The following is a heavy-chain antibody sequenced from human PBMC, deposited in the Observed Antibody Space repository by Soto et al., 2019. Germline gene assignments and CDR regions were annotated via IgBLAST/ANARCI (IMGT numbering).Heavy chain of an antibody. CDR1: GFTFSSYG. V-gene: IGHV3-33*01. D-gene: IGHD3-10*01. CDR3: ARDTARAMVRIYYGMDV. Sequence: QVQLVESGGGVVQPGRSLRLSCAASGFTFSSYGMHWVRQAPGKGLEWVAVIWYDGSNKYYADSVKGRFTISRDNSKNTLYLQMTSLRAEDTAVSYCARDTARAMVRIYYGMDVWGQGTTVTVSS. J-gene: IGHJ6*02. CDR2: IWYDGSNK.